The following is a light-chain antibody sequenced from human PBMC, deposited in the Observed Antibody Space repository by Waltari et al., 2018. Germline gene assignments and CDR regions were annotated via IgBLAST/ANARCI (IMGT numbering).Light chain of an antibody. CDR3: SSSISNNIWV. Sequence: QSALTQPASVSGYPGKAIAIPRTRTSSDVAGYTNVPWYQQHPGKASKFMIYDVSQLPSGVSTRFSGSKSGNTASLPISGLQAEDEADYYCSSSISNNIWVFGGGTKLTVL. J-gene: IGLJ3*02. V-gene: IGLV2-14*01. CDR1: SSDVAGYTN. CDR2: DVS.